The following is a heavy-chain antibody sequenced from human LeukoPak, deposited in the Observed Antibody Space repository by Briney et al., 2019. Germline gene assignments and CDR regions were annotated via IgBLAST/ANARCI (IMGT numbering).Heavy chain of an antibody. V-gene: IGHV3-21*01. CDR2: ISGASTYI. J-gene: IGHJ6*03. Sequence: PGGSLRLSCAASRFTFSTYWMNWVRQAPGKGLEWVSSISGASTYIYYAESVKGRFTISRDNAKNSLYLQMNSLRVEDTAVYYCAREGPYFYHTYMDVWGKGTTVTISS. CDR3: AREGPYFYHTYMDV. CDR1: RFTFSTYW.